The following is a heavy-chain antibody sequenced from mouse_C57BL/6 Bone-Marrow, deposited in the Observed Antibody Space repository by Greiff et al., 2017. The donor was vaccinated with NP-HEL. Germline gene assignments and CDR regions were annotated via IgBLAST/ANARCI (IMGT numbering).Heavy chain of an antibody. CDR1: GYAFSSSW. CDR3: ARVSFAMDY. Sequence: QVQLQQSGPELVKPGASVKISCKASGYAFSSSWMNWVKQRPGKGLEWIGRLYPGDGDTNYNGKFKGKATLTADKSSSTAYMQLSSLTSEDSAVYFCARVSFAMDYWGQGTSVTVSS. V-gene: IGHV1-82*01. J-gene: IGHJ4*01. CDR2: LYPGDGDT. D-gene: IGHD6-2*01.